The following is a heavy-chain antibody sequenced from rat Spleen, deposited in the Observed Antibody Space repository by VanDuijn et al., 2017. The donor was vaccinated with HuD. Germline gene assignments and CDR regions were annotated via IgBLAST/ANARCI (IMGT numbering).Heavy chain of an antibody. V-gene: IGHV3-3*01. CDR3: ARTMYTADYYYVPFAY. CDR2: INSAGST. D-gene: IGHD1-6*01. J-gene: IGHJ3*01. Sequence: VQLQESGPGLVKPSQSLSLTCSVTGYSITSSYKWSWIRKFPGNKLEWMGYINSAGSTDYNPSLKSRISITRDTSKNQFFLQLNSMTTEDTATYYCARTMYTADYYYVPFAYWGQGTLVTVSS. CDR1: GYSITSSYK.